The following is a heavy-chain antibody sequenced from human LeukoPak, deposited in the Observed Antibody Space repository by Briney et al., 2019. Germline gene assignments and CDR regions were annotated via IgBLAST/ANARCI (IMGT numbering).Heavy chain of an antibody. CDR2: IYPGDSDT. J-gene: IGHJ4*02. D-gene: IGHD1-26*01. CDR3: TRGSGSYHTAYMN. Sequence: GESLKISCKGSGYSFTSYWIGWVRQMPGKGLEWMGIIYPGDSDTRYSPSFQGQVTISADKSLSTAYLQWSSLKASDTAMYYCTRGSGSYHTAYMNWGQGSPVTVSS. CDR1: GYSFTSYW. V-gene: IGHV5-51*01.